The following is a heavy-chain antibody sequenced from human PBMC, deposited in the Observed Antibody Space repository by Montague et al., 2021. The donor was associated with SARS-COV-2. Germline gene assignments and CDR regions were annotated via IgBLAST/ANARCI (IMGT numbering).Heavy chain of an antibody. CDR1: GGSFSDYY. V-gene: IGHV4-34*01. D-gene: IGHD5-12*01. J-gene: IGHJ6*02. CDR3: ASLNIVARTDYYYGTDV. CDR2: INHSGSS. Sequence: SETLSLTCAVYGGSFSDYYWTWIRQSPGKGLEWIGEINHSGSSNYNPSPKNRVSISVDKSKNQISLKLTSVTAADTAVYYCASLNIVARTDYYYGTDVWGRGTTVTVSS.